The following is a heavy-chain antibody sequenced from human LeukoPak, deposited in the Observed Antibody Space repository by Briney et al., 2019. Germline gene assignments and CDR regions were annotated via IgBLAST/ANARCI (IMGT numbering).Heavy chain of an antibody. V-gene: IGHV3-11*01. D-gene: IGHD3-22*01. CDR2: ISSSGSTI. CDR1: GFTSSDYS. Sequence: GGSRRLSCEASGFTSSDYSMGWIRRAQGKGLEGVSYISSSGSTIYYADSVKGRFTISRDNAKNSLYLQMNSLRAEDTAVYYCARAATYYYDSSGYSYWGQGTLVTVSS. J-gene: IGHJ4*02. CDR3: ARAATYYYDSSGYSY.